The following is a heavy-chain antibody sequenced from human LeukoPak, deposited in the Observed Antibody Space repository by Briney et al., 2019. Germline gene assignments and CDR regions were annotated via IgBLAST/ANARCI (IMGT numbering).Heavy chain of an antibody. CDR1: GFTFSWYG. CDR2: ISKNGGNT. J-gene: IGHJ4*02. D-gene: IGHD3-10*01. Sequence: PGGSLRLSCLGSGFTFSWYGMNWVRQAPGRGLEYVSAISKNGGNTYYVDSVKGRFSIYRDNAKNSLYLQMNSLRAEDTAVYYCASGGFGELYWGQGALVTVSS. CDR3: ASGGFGELY. V-gene: IGHV3-64*04.